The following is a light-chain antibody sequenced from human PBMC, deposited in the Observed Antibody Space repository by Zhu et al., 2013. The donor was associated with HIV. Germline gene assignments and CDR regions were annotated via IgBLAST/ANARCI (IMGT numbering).Light chain of an antibody. J-gene: IGLJ2*01. CDR3: QVWDTTTDHVV. CDR2: DGR. CDR1: IVGTQT. Sequence: VLTQPPSVSGAPGQTASITCGGNIVGTQTVYWYQQKPGQAPVLVVYDGRDRPSEIPERFSGSNSGNTATLTISSLETGDEADYYCQVWDTTTDHVVFGGGTKLTVL. V-gene: IGLV3-21*02.